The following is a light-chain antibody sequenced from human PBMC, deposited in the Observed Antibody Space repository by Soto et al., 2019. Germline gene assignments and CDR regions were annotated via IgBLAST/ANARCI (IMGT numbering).Light chain of an antibody. CDR2: KAS. Sequence: DIQMTQSPSTLSASVGDRVTITCRASQSINSRLAWYQQKPGKAPNLLIYKASSLESGVPSRFSGSGSGTESTLTISSLQPDDFATYYCQQYNNYWTFGQGTKVEIK. CDR1: QSINSR. V-gene: IGKV1-5*03. CDR3: QQYNNYWT. J-gene: IGKJ1*01.